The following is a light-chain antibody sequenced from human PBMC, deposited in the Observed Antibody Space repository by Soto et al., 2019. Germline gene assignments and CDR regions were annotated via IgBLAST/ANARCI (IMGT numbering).Light chain of an antibody. CDR1: QSVSSD. J-gene: IGKJ1*01. V-gene: IGKV3-15*01. CDR3: QQYNNWPQT. CDR2: GAS. Sequence: EIVMTQSPATLSVSPGERATLSCGAIQSVSSDLAWYQQKPGQAPRLLIYGASSRATGIPDRFTGSGSGTAFTLTISSLQSEDFAVYYCQQYNNWPQTFGQGTKVEIK.